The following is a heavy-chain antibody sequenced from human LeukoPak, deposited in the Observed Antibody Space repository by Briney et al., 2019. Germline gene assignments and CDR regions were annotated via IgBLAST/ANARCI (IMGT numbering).Heavy chain of an antibody. V-gene: IGHV3-7*03. CDR2: IKQDGSEK. J-gene: IGHJ4*02. CDR1: GFTFNNYW. D-gene: IGHD3-22*01. CDR3: AKDGYYDSSGYLDY. Sequence: PGGSLRLSCAASGFTFNNYWMNWVRQAPGKGLEWVANIKQDGSEKYYVDSVKGRFTISRDNARNSLYLQMNSLRAEDMALYCCAKDGYYDSSGYLDYWGQGTLVTVSS.